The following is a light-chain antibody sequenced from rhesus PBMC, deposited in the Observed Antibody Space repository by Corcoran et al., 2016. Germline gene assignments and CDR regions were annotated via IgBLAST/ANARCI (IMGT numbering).Light chain of an antibody. Sequence: GDTVTITCRASQGISSYLNWFQQKPGKDPKLLIYAASSLESGVPSRFSGSGSGTEFTLTISSLQPEDFAAYYCLQHNSYPYSFGQGTKVEIK. CDR1: QGISSY. CDR3: LQHNSYPYS. J-gene: IGKJ2*01. V-gene: IGKV1-28*01. CDR2: AAS.